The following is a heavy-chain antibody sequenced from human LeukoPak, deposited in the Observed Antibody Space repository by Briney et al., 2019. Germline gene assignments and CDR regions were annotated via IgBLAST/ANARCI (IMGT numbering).Heavy chain of an antibody. V-gene: IGHV3-30*01. CDR3: ARAPAYYYYMDV. Sequence: GGSLRLSCAASGFTFSSYAMHWAREAPGKGLEWVAVISYDGSNKYYADSVKGRFTISRDNPKNTLYLQMNSVRAEDTAVYYCARAPAYYYYMDVWGKGTTVTVSS. J-gene: IGHJ6*03. CDR2: ISYDGSNK. CDR1: GFTFSSYA.